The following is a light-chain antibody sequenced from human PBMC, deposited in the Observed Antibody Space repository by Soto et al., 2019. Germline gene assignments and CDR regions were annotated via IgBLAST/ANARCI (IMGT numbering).Light chain of an antibody. CDR1: SSKIGAGYD. CDR3: QSYDSSLRGSRV. CDR2: LNS. Sequence: QSVLTQPPSVSGAPGQRGTISCTGSSSKIGAGYDVHWYQQLPGTAPKLLIYLNSNRPSGVPDRFSGSKSGTSASLAITGLQAEDEADYYCQSYDSSLRGSRVFGTGTKVTVL. V-gene: IGLV1-40*01. J-gene: IGLJ1*01.